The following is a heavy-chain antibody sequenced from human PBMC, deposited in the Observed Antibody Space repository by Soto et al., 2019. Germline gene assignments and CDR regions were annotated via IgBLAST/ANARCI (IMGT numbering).Heavy chain of an antibody. CDR2: ISGGGGST. Sequence: GGSLRLSCAASGFTFSSYAMSWVRQAPGKGLEWVSAISGGGGSTSYAESVKGRFTLSRDNSKNTLYLQMNSLRAEDTAVYYCAKDKVIVLMVDATHDAFDIWGQGTMVTVSS. CDR1: GFTFSSYA. J-gene: IGHJ3*02. V-gene: IGHV3-23*01. D-gene: IGHD2-8*01. CDR3: AKDKVIVLMVDATHDAFDI.